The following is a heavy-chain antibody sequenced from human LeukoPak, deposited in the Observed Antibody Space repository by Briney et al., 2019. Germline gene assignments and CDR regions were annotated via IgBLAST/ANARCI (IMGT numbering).Heavy chain of an antibody. CDR1: GFTFSSYA. Sequence: GGSLRLSCAASGFTFSSYAMSWVRQAPGKGLEWVSAISGSGGSTYYADSVRGRFTISRDNSKNTLYLQMNSLRAEDTAVYYCAKVNPLLWFGKYYFDYWGQGTLVTVSS. V-gene: IGHV3-23*01. D-gene: IGHD3-10*01. CDR3: AKVNPLLWFGKYYFDY. CDR2: ISGSGGST. J-gene: IGHJ4*02.